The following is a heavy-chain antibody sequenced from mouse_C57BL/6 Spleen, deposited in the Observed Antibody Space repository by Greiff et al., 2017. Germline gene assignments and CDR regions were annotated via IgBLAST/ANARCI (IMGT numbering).Heavy chain of an antibody. CDR3: TDGYYFAY. V-gene: IGHV6-3*01. CDR1: GFTFSNYW. CDR2: IRLKSDNYAT. J-gene: IGHJ3*01. Sequence: EVKLVESGGGLVQPGGSMKLSCVASGFTFSNYWMNWVRQSPEKGLEWVAQIRLKSDNYATHYAESVKGRFTISRDDSKSSVYLQMNNLRAEDTGIYYCTDGYYFAYWGQGTLVTVSA. D-gene: IGHD2-3*01.